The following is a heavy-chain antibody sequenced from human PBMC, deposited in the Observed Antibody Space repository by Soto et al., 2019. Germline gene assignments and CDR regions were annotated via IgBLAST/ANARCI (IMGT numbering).Heavy chain of an antibody. CDR1: GGSFSGYY. Sequence: QVQLQQWGAGLLKPSETLSLTCAVYGGSFSGYYWSWIRQPPGKGLEWIGAINHSGSSNYNPSLKSRVTISVDTSKNQFSLKLSSVTAADTAVYYCARGLTYYDILTGSGGWFDPWGQGTLVTVSS. V-gene: IGHV4-34*01. CDR2: INHSGSS. D-gene: IGHD3-9*01. J-gene: IGHJ5*02. CDR3: ARGLTYYDILTGSGGWFDP.